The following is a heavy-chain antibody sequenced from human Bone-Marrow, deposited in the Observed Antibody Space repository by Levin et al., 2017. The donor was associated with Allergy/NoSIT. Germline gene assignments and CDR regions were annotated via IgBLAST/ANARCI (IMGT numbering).Heavy chain of an antibody. J-gene: IGHJ6*02. CDR3: VRETLMAVASQYYYYSGMDV. CDR2: INSDGSST. D-gene: IGHD6-19*01. V-gene: IGHV3-74*01. Sequence: GGSLRLSCAASGFTFSTYWMDWVRQAPGKGLEWVSRINSDGSSTSYAASVKGRFTISGDNAKNTVYLQMNSLRAEDTAVYYCVRETLMAVASQYYYYSGMDVWGQETTVTVSS. CDR1: GFTFSTYW.